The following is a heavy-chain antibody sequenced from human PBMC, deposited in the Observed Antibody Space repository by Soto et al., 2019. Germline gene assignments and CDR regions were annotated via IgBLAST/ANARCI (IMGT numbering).Heavy chain of an antibody. CDR1: GFTFSSYG. J-gene: IGHJ6*02. Sequence: QVQLVESGGGVVQPGRSLRLSCAASGFTFSSYGMHWVRQAPGKGLEWVAVISYDGSNKYYADSVKGRFTISRDNSKNTLYLQMNSLRAEDTAVYYCAKDKGSSDYYSGMDVWGQGTTVTVSS. V-gene: IGHV3-30*18. CDR2: ISYDGSNK. D-gene: IGHD3-10*01. CDR3: AKDKGSSDYYSGMDV.